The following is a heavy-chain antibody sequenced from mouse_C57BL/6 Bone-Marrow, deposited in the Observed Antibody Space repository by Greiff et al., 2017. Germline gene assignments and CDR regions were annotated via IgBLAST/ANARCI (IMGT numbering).Heavy chain of an antibody. V-gene: IGHV1-15*01. CDR2: IDPETGGT. CDR3: TRRTGTWYFDV. D-gene: IGHD4-1*01. CDR1: GYTFTDYE. Sequence: QVQLQQSGAELVRPGASVTLSCKASGYTFTDYEMHWVKQTPVHGLEWIGAIDPETGGTAYNQKFKGKAILTADKSSSTAYMELRSLTSEDSAVYYCTRRTGTWYFDVGGTGTTVTVSS. J-gene: IGHJ1*03.